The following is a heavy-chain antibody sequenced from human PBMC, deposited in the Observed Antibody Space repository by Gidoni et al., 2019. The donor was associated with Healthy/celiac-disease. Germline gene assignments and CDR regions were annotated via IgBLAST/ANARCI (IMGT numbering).Heavy chain of an antibody. CDR3: ARGYCSSTSCYSGWFDP. J-gene: IGHJ5*02. CDR2: INHSGSP. CDR1: GGSFSGYY. Sequence: QVQLQQWGAGLLKPSETLSLTCAVYGGSFSGYYWSWIRQPPGKGLEWIGEINHSGSPNYNPSRKSRVTISVDTSKNQFSLKLSSVTAADTAVYYCARGYCSSTSCYSGWFDPWGQGTLVTVSS. V-gene: IGHV4-34*01. D-gene: IGHD2-2*01.